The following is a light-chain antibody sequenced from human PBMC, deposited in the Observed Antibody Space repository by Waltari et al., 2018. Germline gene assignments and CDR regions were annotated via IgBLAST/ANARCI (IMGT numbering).Light chain of an antibody. CDR3: QQYYSSPRT. CDR1: QRIFHTSDKNNY. V-gene: IGKV4-1*01. J-gene: IGKJ1*01. Sequence: DIVMTQSPDSLGVSLGERATINCRSSQRIFHTSDKNNYVAWFQQKRGQPPQLLVSWASAGDDGGPERFSGSGAGTDFTLSISSLQTEDGATYYCQQYYSSPRTFGQGTKV. CDR2: WAS.